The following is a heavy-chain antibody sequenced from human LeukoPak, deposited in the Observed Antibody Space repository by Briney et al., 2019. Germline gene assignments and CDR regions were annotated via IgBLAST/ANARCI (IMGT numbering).Heavy chain of an antibody. CDR2: IYHSGST. Sequence: SETLSLTCTVSGGSISSSSYYWGWIRQPPGKGLEWIGSIYHSGSTYYNPSLKSRVTISVDRSKNQFSLKLSSVTAADTAVYYCAQGDCSSTSCYTFDYWGQGTLVTVSS. D-gene: IGHD2-2*02. V-gene: IGHV4-39*07. J-gene: IGHJ4*02. CDR3: AQGDCSSTSCYTFDY. CDR1: GGSISSSSYY.